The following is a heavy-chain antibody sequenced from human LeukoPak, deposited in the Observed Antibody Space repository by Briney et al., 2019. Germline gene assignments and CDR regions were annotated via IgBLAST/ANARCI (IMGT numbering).Heavy chain of an antibody. CDR3: ARSGGALDPYVWGSYRQGHYFEC. Sequence: GGSLRLSCAASGFTFSTYWMSWVRQAPGKGLEWVANIKQDGSEKYYVDSVKGRFTISRDNAKNSLYLQMNSLRAEDTAVYYCARSGGALDPYVWGSYRQGHYFECWGQGTLVTVSS. CDR2: IKQDGSEK. CDR1: GFTFSTYW. D-gene: IGHD3-16*02. V-gene: IGHV3-7*01. J-gene: IGHJ4*02.